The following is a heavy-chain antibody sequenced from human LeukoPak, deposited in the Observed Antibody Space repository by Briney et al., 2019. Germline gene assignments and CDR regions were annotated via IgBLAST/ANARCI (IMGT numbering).Heavy chain of an antibody. CDR2: IYYSGST. J-gene: IGHJ6*02. CDR3: ARGGVEQQLVTYGMDV. D-gene: IGHD6-13*01. V-gene: IGHV4-31*03. Sequence: SETLSLTCTVSGGSINSDGYYWNWIRQHPGKGLEWIGYIYYSGSTSYNPSLESRLTISINTSKNQFSLKLNSVTAADTAVYYCARGGVEQQLVTYGMDVWGQGTTVTVSS. CDR1: GGSINSDGYY.